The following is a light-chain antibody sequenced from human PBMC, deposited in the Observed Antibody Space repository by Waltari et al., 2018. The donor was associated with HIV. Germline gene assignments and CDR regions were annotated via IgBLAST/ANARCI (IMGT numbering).Light chain of an antibody. CDR3: SSYTGSDTLLGV. V-gene: IGLV2-14*01. CDR1: SSDVGAYNY. CDR2: DVN. J-gene: IGLJ1*01. Sequence: QSALTQPASVSGSPGQSISISCTGISSDVGAYNYVSWYQQHPGQAPKLIIYDVNYRPSGISSRFSGSKSGNTASLTISGLQAEDEADYYCSSYTGSDTLLGVFGTGTKVTVL.